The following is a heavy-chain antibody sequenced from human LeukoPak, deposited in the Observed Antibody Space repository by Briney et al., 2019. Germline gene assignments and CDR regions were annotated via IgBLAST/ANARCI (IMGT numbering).Heavy chain of an antibody. CDR1: GGSISSHY. D-gene: IGHD4-17*01. CDR3: ARERGHDYGDYMFDY. Sequence: SETLSLTCTVSGGSISSHYWSWIRQPPGKGLEWIGYIYYSGSTNYNPSLKSRVTISVDTSKNQFSLKLCSVTAADTAVYYCARERGHDYGDYMFDYWGQGTLVTVSS. V-gene: IGHV4-59*11. J-gene: IGHJ4*02. CDR2: IYYSGST.